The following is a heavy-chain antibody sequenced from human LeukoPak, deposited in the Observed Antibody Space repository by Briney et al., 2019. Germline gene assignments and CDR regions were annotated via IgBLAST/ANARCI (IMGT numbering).Heavy chain of an antibody. CDR3: ARDPMGGGFDP. Sequence: SETLPLTCTVSGGFVSTYYWSWIRQPAGKGLEWIGRIYTSGSTNYNPSPKSRVTMSVDTSKNQFSLKLSSVTAADTAVYYCARDPMGGGFDPWGQGTLVTVSS. CDR1: GGFVSTYY. V-gene: IGHV4-4*07. D-gene: IGHD3-10*01. J-gene: IGHJ5*02. CDR2: IYTSGST.